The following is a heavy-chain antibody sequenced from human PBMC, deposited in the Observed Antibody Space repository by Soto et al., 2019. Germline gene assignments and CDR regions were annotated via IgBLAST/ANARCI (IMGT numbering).Heavy chain of an antibody. V-gene: IGHV3-7*03. J-gene: IGHJ4*02. Sequence: GGSLRLSCAASGFSFSTFWMSWVRQAPGKGLEWVANIKEDGSEKYYVDSVKGRFTISRDNAKNSVYLQMNSLRAEDTAVYFCKRGLHYDFWGQGTLVTVSS. CDR1: GFSFSTFW. CDR3: KRGLHYDF. CDR2: IKEDGSEK. D-gene: IGHD4-4*01.